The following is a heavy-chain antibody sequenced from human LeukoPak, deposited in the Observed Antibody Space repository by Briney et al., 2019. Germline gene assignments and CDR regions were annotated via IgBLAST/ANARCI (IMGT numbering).Heavy chain of an antibody. V-gene: IGHV3-11*05. CDR2: ISSSSSYT. CDR3: ARVIGGIRYFDWYNWFDP. D-gene: IGHD3-9*01. CDR1: GFTFSDYY. Sequence: NPGGSLRLSCAASGFTFSDYYMSWIRRAPGKGLEWVSYISSSSSYTNYADSVKGRFTISRDNAKNSLYLQMNSLRAEDTAVYYCARVIGGIRYFDWYNWFDPWGQGTLVTVSS. J-gene: IGHJ5*02.